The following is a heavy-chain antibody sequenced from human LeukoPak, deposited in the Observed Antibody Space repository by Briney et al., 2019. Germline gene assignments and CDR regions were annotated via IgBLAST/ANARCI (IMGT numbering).Heavy chain of an antibody. CDR3: ARVESWERSGSSQDAFDV. CDR1: GYTFTSYY. CDR2: INPSGGIT. Sequence: ASVKVSCKASGYTFTSYYMHWVRQAPGQGLEWMGIINPSGGITIYAQKFQGRVTMTRDMSTSTVYMELSSLRSDDTAVYYCARVESWERSGSSQDAFDVWGHGTMVTVSS. D-gene: IGHD1-26*01. V-gene: IGHV1-46*01. J-gene: IGHJ3*01.